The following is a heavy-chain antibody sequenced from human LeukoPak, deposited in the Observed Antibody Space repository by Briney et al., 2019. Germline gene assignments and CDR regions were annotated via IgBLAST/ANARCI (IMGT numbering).Heavy chain of an antibody. J-gene: IGHJ4*02. Sequence: IPSETLSLTCAVYGGSFSGYYWSWIRQPPGKGLEWIGEINHSGSTNYNPSLKSRVTISADTSKNQFSLKLSSVTAADTAVYYCASRKLGNDYWGQGTLVTVSS. CDR1: GGSFSGYY. CDR2: INHSGST. V-gene: IGHV4-34*01. D-gene: IGHD7-27*01. CDR3: ASRKLGNDY.